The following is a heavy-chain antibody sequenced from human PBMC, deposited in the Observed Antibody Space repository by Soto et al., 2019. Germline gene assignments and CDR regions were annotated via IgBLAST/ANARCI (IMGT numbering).Heavy chain of an antibody. CDR2: IYYRGNA. Sequence: QLQLQESGPGLLKPSETLSLTSPVSDDSINSDKYYWGWIRQPPGKGLEWIGSIYYRGNAYYNPSLQTRVTISLDKSRSQFSLKLNSVTAADSAVYFCARLEGLATISYYFDFWGPGALVTVSS. CDR1: DDSINSDKYY. CDR3: ARLEGLATISYYFDF. V-gene: IGHV4-39*01. D-gene: IGHD3-9*01. J-gene: IGHJ4*02.